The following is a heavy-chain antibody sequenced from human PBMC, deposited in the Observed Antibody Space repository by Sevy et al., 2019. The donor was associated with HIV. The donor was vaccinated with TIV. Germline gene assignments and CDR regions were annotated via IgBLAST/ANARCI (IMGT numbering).Heavy chain of an antibody. CDR2: ISYDGSNK. CDR3: ARERTYSSSSDYYYGMDV. V-gene: IGHV3-30-3*01. Sequence: GGSLRLSCAASGFTFSSYAMHWVRQAPGKGLEWVAAISYDGSNKYYADSVKGRFTISRDNSKNTLYLQMNSLRAEDTAVYYCARERTYSSSSDYYYGMDVWGQGTTVTVSS. CDR1: GFTFSSYA. J-gene: IGHJ6*02. D-gene: IGHD6-13*01.